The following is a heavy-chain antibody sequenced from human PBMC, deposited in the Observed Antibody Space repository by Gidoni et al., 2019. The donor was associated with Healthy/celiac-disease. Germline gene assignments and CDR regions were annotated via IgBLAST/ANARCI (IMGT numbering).Heavy chain of an antibody. CDR3: ARDGREWELPMYYYYCMDV. CDR1: GYTFTSYG. J-gene: IGHJ6*02. V-gene: IGHV1-18*01. CDR2: ISAYNGNT. Sequence: QVQLVQSGAEVKKPGASVKVSCKASGYTFTSYGISWVRQAPGQGLEWMGWISAYNGNTTYAQKLQGRVTMTTDTSTSTAYMELRSLRSDDTAVYYCARDGREWELPMYYYYCMDVWGQGTTVTVSS. D-gene: IGHD1-26*01.